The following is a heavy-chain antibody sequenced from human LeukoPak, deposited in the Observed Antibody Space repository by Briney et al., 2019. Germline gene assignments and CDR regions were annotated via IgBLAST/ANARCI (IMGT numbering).Heavy chain of an antibody. D-gene: IGHD5-12*01. CDR2: INPSGGST. Sequence: ASVKVSCKASGYTFTSYYMHWVRQAPGQGLEWMGIINPSGGSTSYAQKFQGRVTMTRDTSTSTVYMELSSLRSEDTAVYYCARRDKTPYSGYDEGFDYWGQGTLVTVSS. V-gene: IGHV1-46*01. J-gene: IGHJ4*02. CDR3: ARRDKTPYSGYDEGFDY. CDR1: GYTFTSYY.